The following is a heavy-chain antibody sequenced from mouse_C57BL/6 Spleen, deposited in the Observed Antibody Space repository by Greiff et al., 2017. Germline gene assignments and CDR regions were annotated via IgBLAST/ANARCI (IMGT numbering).Heavy chain of an antibody. CDR2: INPNNGGT. CDR3: IDYDCEYYAMDY. J-gene: IGHJ4*01. V-gene: IGHV1-22*01. CDR1: GYTFTDYN. D-gene: IGHD2-4*01. Sequence: EVQLVESGPELVKPGASVKMSCKASGYTFTDYNMHWVKQSHGKSLEWIGYINPNNGGTSYNQKFKGKATLTVNKSSSTAYMELRSLTSEYSAVYYGIDYDCEYYAMDYWGHGTSVTVSS.